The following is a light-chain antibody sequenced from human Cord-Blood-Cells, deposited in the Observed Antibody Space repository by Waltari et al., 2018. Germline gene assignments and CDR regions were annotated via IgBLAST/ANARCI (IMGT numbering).Light chain of an antibody. V-gene: IGKV3-15*01. CDR3: QQYNNWPPYT. Sequence: EIVMTQSPATLSVSPGERATLSCRASQSVSSNLAWYQQKPGQAPRLLIYGASTRATGIPARCSGSGSGTEFTLTISSLQSEDFAVYYCQQYNNWPPYTFGQRTKLEIK. CDR2: GAS. CDR1: QSVSSN. J-gene: IGKJ2*01.